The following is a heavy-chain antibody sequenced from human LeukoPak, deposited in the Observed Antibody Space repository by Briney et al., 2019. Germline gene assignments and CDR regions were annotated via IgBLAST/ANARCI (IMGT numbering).Heavy chain of an antibody. CDR2: IRSKSNSYAT. Sequence: PGGSLKLSCAASGFSFSGSAMHWVRQASGKGLEWVGRIRSKSNSYATAYGASVKGRFTISRDESKNTAYLQMNSLKTEDTAVYYCTRQDEPTALIDHWGQGTLVTVSS. J-gene: IGHJ4*02. D-gene: IGHD5-18*01. CDR3: TRQDEPTALIDH. CDR1: GFSFSGSA. V-gene: IGHV3-73*01.